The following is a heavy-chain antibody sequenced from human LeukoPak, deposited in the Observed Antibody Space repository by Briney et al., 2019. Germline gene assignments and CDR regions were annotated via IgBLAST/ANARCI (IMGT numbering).Heavy chain of an antibody. CDR3: ARDNYGKIDY. D-gene: IGHD4-11*01. Sequence: SETLSLTCTVSGGSISSYYWSWIRQPPGKGLEWIGYNYYSGSTNYNPSLKSRVTISVDTSKNQFSLKLSSVTAADTAVYYCARDNYGKIDYWGQGTLVTVSS. J-gene: IGHJ4*02. CDR1: GGSISSYY. CDR2: NYYSGST. V-gene: IGHV4-59*01.